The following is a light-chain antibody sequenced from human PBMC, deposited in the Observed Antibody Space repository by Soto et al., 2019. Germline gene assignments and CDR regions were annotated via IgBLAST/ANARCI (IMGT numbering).Light chain of an antibody. CDR3: QKYDIAPRT. J-gene: IGKJ4*01. Sequence: DTQMTQSPSSLSASLGDRVTITCRASQDINNYLAWYQQRPGKVPKLLIYAASTLQSGVPSRFSGSGSGPDFTLTISSLQPEDVATYYCQKYDIAPRTFGGGTRVEIK. CDR1: QDINNY. CDR2: AAS. V-gene: IGKV1-27*01.